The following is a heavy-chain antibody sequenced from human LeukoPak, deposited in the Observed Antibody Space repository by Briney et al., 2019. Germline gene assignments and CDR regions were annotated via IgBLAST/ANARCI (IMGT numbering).Heavy chain of an antibody. V-gene: IGHV3-21*04. CDR2: ISSSSSYI. CDR1: GFTFSNYN. Sequence: GGSLRLSCAASGFTFSNYNMNWVRQAPGKGLEWVSSISSSSSYIYHADSVKGRFTISRDNAKNSLYLQMNSLRAEDTAVYCCARGMAVAGDIDSWGQGTLVTVSS. D-gene: IGHD6-19*01. CDR3: ARGMAVAGDIDS. J-gene: IGHJ4*02.